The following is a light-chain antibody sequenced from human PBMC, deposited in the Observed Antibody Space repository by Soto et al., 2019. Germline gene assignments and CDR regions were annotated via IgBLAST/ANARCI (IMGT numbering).Light chain of an antibody. V-gene: IGLV2-14*01. CDR3: SSYTSSSTPYV. J-gene: IGLJ1*01. Sequence: QSALTQPASVSGSPGHSITISCTGTSSDVGGYNYVSWYQQYPGKAPKLMIYEVSNRPSGVSNRFSGSKSGNTASLTIYGLRAEVEADYYCSSYTSSSTPYVFGTGTKLTVL. CDR2: EVS. CDR1: SSDVGGYNY.